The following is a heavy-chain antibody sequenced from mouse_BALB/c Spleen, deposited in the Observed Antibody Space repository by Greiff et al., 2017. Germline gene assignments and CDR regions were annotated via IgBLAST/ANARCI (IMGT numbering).Heavy chain of an antibody. Sequence: EVKLVESGGDLVKPGGSLKLSCAASGFTFSSYGMSWVRQTPDKRLEWVATISSGGSYTYYPDSVKGRFTISRDNAKNTLYLQMSSLKSEDTAMYYCGRYDGYAMDYWGQGTSVTVSS. CDR3: GRYDGYAMDY. CDR1: GFTFSSYG. V-gene: IGHV5-6*01. J-gene: IGHJ4*01. CDR2: ISSGGSYT. D-gene: IGHD2-14*01.